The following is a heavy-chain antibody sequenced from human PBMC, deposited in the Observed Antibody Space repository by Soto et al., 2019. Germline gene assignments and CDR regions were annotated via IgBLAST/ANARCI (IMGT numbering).Heavy chain of an antibody. Sequence: GGSLRLSCAVSGFTFSSHTMHWVRQAPGKGLEWVTFIYSDGNSKYYAESVKGRFTTSRDNSKNTMYLQMNSLRVEDTAVYYWARDNEGGRVGVLGFGGRGVLVTVS. CDR1: GFTFSSHT. CDR3: ARDNEGGRVGVLGF. CDR2: IYSDGNSK. J-gene: IGHJ4*02. V-gene: IGHV3-30-3*01. D-gene: IGHD1-26*01.